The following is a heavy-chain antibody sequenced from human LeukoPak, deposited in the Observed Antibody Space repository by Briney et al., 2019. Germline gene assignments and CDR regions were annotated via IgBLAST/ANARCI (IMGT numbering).Heavy chain of an antibody. CDR1: GGSISSYY. D-gene: IGHD6-19*01. Sequence: SGTLSLTCTVSGGSISSYYWSWIRQPPGKGLEWIGYIYYSGSTNYNPSLKSRVTISVDTSKNQFSLKLSSVTAADTAVYYCARDYKYSSGWYGVDYYYGMDVWGQGTTVTVSS. J-gene: IGHJ6*02. CDR3: ARDYKYSSGWYGVDYYYGMDV. V-gene: IGHV4-59*01. CDR2: IYYSGST.